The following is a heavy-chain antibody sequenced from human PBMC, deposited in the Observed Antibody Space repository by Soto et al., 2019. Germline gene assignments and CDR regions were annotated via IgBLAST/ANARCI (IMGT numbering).Heavy chain of an antibody. D-gene: IGHD3-22*01. CDR2: IYYSGIT. CDR1: GGSISSSSYY. CDR3: ARQRSYDSSGYYPKYFDY. V-gene: IGHV4-39*01. Sequence: SETLSLTCTVSGGSISSSSYYWGWIRQPPGKGLEWIGSIYYSGITYYNPSLKSRVTISVDTSKNQFSLKLSSVTAADTAVYYCARQRSYDSSGYYPKYFDYWGQGTLVTVSS. J-gene: IGHJ4*02.